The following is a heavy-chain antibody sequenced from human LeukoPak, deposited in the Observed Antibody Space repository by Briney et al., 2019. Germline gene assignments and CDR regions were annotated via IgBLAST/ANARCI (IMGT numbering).Heavy chain of an antibody. V-gene: IGHV3-21*05. CDR2: ISGSGSYT. CDR1: GFTFSSYG. J-gene: IGHJ4*02. D-gene: IGHD6-19*01. CDR3: ARESSSGLIIDY. Sequence: GRSLRLSCAASGFTFSSYGMHWIRQAPGKGLEWISYISGSGSYTDYADSVKARFTISRDNSKKSLYLQMNSLRAGDTAVYYCARESSSGLIIDYLGQGTLVTVSS.